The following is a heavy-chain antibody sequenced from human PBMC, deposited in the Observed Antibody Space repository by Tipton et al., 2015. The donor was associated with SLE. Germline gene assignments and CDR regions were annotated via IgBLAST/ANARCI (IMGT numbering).Heavy chain of an antibody. Sequence: SLRLSCAASGFSFSDYAMFWVRQAPGKGLEWVADISFDGSDTYYADSVKGRFTISRDNAKNSLYLQMNSLRAEDTAVYYCASQLPYCSGGSCYSYWGQGTLVTVSS. V-gene: IGHV3-30*04. J-gene: IGHJ4*02. CDR1: GFSFSDYA. CDR3: ASQLPYCSGGSCYSY. D-gene: IGHD2-15*01. CDR2: ISFDGSDT.